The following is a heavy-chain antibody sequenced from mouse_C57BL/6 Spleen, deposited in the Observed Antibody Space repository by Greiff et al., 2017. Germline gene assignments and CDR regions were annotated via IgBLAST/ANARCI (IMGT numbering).Heavy chain of an antibody. D-gene: IGHD4-1*01. V-gene: IGHV1-69*01. CDR3: GSGGTGKGFAD. J-gene: IGHJ3*01. CDR2: IVPSGSYT. Sequence: QVQLKQPGAELVMPGASVKLSCKASGYTFTSYWMQWVKQRPGHGLEWIGEIVPSGSYTNYNQKFKGKTTLTVDKSSSTAYMQLSSLTSEDSACYYWGSGGTGKGFADWGQGTLVTVSA. CDR1: GYTFTSYW.